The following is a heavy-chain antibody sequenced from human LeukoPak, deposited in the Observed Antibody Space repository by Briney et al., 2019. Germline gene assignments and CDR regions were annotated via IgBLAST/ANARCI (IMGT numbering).Heavy chain of an antibody. D-gene: IGHD4-23*01. CDR3: ARCGGNLDDHFDY. V-gene: IGHV4-59*08. Sequence: SETLSLTCTVSGGSISSYYWSWIRQPPGKGLEWIGYIYYSGSTNYNPSLKSRVTISVDTSKNQFSLKLSSVTAADTAVYYCARCGGNLDDHFDYWGQGTLVTVSS. J-gene: IGHJ4*02. CDR2: IYYSGST. CDR1: GGSISSYY.